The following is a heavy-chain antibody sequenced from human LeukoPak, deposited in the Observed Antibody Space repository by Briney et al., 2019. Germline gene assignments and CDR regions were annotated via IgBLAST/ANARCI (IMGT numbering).Heavy chain of an antibody. D-gene: IGHD2-2*01. CDR1: GGTFSSCA. CDR3: AREVGIVVVPAAPGNWFDP. Sequence: SVKVSCKASGGTFSSCAISWVRQAPGQGLEWMGGIIPIFGTANYAQKFQGRVTITTDESTSTAYMELSSLRSEDTAVYYCAREVGIVVVPAAPGNWFDPWGQGTLVTVSS. V-gene: IGHV1-69*05. CDR2: IIPIFGTA. J-gene: IGHJ5*02.